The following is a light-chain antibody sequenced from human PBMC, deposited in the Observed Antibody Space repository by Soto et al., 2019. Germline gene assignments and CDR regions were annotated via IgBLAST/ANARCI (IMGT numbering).Light chain of an antibody. J-gene: IGKJ1*01. V-gene: IGKV3-15*01. CDR2: GAS. CDR3: QQYNNWPPRGT. Sequence: THSQPTRPFSQGERPTPPCRAVKGFTSTLAWYQKKPGQAPRLLIYGASTRATGIPARFSGSGSGTEFTLTISSLQSEDFAVYYCQQYNNWPPRGTFGQGTKVEIK. CDR1: KGFTST.